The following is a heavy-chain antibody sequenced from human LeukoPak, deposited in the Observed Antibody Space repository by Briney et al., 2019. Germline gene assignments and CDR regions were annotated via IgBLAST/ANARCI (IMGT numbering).Heavy chain of an antibody. CDR1: GYTFTGCY. CDR3: TRGPTTVRGPNWFDP. D-gene: IGHD4-17*01. CDR2: INPNSGGT. V-gene: IGHV1-2*02. Sequence: GASVKVSCKASGYTFTGCYMHLVRQAPGQGLEWMGWINPNSGGTNYAQKFQGRVTMTRDTSISTAYMELSRLRSDDTAVYYCTRGPTTVRGPNWFDPWGQGTLVTVSS. J-gene: IGHJ5*02.